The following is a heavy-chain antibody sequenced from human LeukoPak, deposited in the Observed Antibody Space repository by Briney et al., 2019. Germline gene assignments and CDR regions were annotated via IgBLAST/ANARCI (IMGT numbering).Heavy chain of an antibody. CDR3: ARDGCGGDCYFGNWFDP. CDR2: INPNSGGT. Sequence: ASVKVSCKASGYTFTGYYMHWVRQAPGQGLEWMGWINPNSGGTNYAQKFQGRVTMTRDTSISTAYMELSRLRSDDTAVYCCARDGCGGDCYFGNWFDPWGQGTLVTVSS. V-gene: IGHV1-2*02. CDR1: GYTFTGYY. D-gene: IGHD2-21*02. J-gene: IGHJ5*02.